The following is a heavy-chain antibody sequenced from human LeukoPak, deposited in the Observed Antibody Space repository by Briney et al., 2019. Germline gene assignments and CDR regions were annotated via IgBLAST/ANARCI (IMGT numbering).Heavy chain of an antibody. CDR1: GFTFSNYE. V-gene: IGHV3-30*01. D-gene: IGHD2-2*01. CDR3: ARLACRTSCSNGLYFDY. Sequence: GRSLRLSCAASGFTFSNYEMHWVRQAPGKGLEWVASLSYDGNVDYYADSVKGRFTISRDNSKNTLYLQMTSLRAEDTAVYYCARLACRTSCSNGLYFDYWGRGTLVTVSS. J-gene: IGHJ4*02. CDR2: LSYDGNVD.